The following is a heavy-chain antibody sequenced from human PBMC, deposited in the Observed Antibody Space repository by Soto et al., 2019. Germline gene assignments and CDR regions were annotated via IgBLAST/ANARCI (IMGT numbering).Heavy chain of an antibody. J-gene: IGHJ6*02. V-gene: IGHV4-30-4*01. Sequence: SETLSLTCTVSGGPMSRGDYYWSWIRQPPGKGLEWIGFIYHTGSTYYSPSLKSRVAISVDTSKNQFSLKLSSVTAADTAVYYCARVLASSGWHLYYYGMDVWGQGTTVTVSS. CDR1: GGPMSRGDYY. CDR2: IYHTGST. CDR3: ARVLASSGWHLYYYGMDV. D-gene: IGHD6-19*01.